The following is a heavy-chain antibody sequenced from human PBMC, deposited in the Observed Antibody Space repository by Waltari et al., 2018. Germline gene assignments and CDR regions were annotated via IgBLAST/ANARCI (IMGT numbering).Heavy chain of an antibody. CDR1: GGSFSGYY. J-gene: IGHJ6*02. CDR2: INHGGST. Sequence: QVQLQQWGAGLMTPSETLSLTCAVNGGSFSGYYWSWNRPHPGKGRAWIGEINHGGSTNYNPYLKNRVTISVDTSKNQFSLKLSSVTAADTAVYYCARRSGYYLYYYYGMDVWGQGTTVTVSS. D-gene: IGHD3-3*01. CDR3: ARRSGYYLYYYYGMDV. V-gene: IGHV4-34*01.